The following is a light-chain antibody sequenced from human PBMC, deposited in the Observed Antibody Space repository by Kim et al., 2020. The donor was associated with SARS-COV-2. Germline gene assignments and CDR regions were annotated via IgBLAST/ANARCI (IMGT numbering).Light chain of an antibody. V-gene: IGLV3-19*01. Sequence: SSELTQDPAVSVALGQTVRITCQGDSLRSYYASWYQQKPGQAPVLVIYGKNNRPSGIPDRFSGSSSGNTAPLTITGAQAEDEADYYCNSRDSSGNPWVFG. CDR2: GKN. CDR3: NSRDSSGNPWV. CDR1: SLRSYY. J-gene: IGLJ3*02.